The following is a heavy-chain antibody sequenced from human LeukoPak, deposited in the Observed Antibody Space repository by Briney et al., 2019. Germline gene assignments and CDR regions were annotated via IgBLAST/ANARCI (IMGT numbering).Heavy chain of an antibody. CDR2: ISYDGSNK. D-gene: IGHD2-8*01. CDR1: GFTFSSYA. J-gene: IGHJ5*02. CDR3: ARFAEWS. Sequence: GGSLRPSCAASGFTFSSYAMHWVRQAPGKGLEWVAVISYDGSNKYYADSVKGRFTISRDNSKNTLYLQMNSLRAEDTAVYYCARFAEWSWGQGTLVTVSS. V-gene: IGHV3-30-3*01.